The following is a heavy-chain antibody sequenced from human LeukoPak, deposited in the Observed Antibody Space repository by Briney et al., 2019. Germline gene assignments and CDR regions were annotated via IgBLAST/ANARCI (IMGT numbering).Heavy chain of an antibody. Sequence: PGGSLRLSCAASGFGFTSYWMNWVRQAPGKGLEWVANIKYDGSEKNYVGSVKGRFTISRDNVKKSLYLQMNSLRAEDTALYYCAKSIQTWSREPFDFRGQGTLVTVSS. J-gene: IGHJ4*02. D-gene: IGHD1-26*01. CDR3: AKSIQTWSREPFDF. CDR2: IKYDGSEK. V-gene: IGHV3-7*03. CDR1: GFGFTSYW.